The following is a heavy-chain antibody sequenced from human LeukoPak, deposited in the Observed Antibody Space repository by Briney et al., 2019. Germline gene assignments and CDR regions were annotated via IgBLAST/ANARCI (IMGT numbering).Heavy chain of an antibody. V-gene: IGHV4-61*01. Sequence: SETLSLTCTVSGGSLSSNIYYWSWIRQPPGKGLEWIGYVYYSGSTDYNPSLKSRVTILIDVSKNQFSLKLSSVTAADTAVYYCARGRGIGNYYDSSGHTNWFDPWGQGTLVTVSS. CDR1: GGSLSSNIYY. CDR2: VYYSGST. J-gene: IGHJ5*02. CDR3: ARGRGIGNYYDSSGHTNWFDP. D-gene: IGHD3-22*01.